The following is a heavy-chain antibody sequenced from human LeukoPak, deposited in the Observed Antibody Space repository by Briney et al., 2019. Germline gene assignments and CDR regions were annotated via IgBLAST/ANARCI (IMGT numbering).Heavy chain of an antibody. CDR1: GGSISSSSYY. J-gene: IGHJ5*02. D-gene: IGHD2-2*01. Sequence: SETLSLTCTVSGGSISSSSYYWGWLRQPPGKGLEWIGSIYYSGSTYYNPSRTSRVTISVDTSKNQFSRKLSSVTAADTAVYYCARRDEGCSSTSCPNWFDPWGQGTLVTVSS. V-gene: IGHV4-39*01. CDR2: IYYSGST. CDR3: ARRDEGCSSTSCPNWFDP.